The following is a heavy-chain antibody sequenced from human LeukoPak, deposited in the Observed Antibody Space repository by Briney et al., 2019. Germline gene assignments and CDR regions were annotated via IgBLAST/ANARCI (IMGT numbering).Heavy chain of an antibody. J-gene: IGHJ4*02. CDR2: ISAYNGNT. CDR3: ARGGITIFGVIKLDY. D-gene: IGHD3-3*01. V-gene: IGHV1-18*01. Sequence: ASVKVSCKASNYNFTNYGITWVRQAPGQGLEWMGWISAYNGNTNYAQKFQGRVTMTTDTSTKTGYMELRSLSSDDTAVYYCARGGITIFGVIKLDYWGQGTPVTVSS. CDR1: NYNFTNYG.